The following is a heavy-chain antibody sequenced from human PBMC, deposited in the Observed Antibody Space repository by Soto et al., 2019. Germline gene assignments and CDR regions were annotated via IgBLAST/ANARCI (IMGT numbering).Heavy chain of an antibody. CDR3: ARALRSEKES. Sequence: QVQLVQSGAEVKKPGSSVKVSCKASGSTFSSFTISWVRQAPGQGLEWMGGIIPFSGTANYAQKFQGRVTITADKSTWTAYMELSSMRSEDTAVYSCARALRSEKESWGQGPLVTVSS. J-gene: IGHJ5*02. D-gene: IGHD1-26*01. V-gene: IGHV1-69*06. CDR2: IIPFSGTA. CDR1: GSTFSSFT.